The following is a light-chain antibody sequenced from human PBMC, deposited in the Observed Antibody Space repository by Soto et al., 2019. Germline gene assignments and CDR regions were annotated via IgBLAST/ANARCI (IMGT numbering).Light chain of an antibody. CDR3: QQYYSTPWT. CDR1: QSVLYSSNNKNY. V-gene: IGKV4-1*01. CDR2: WAS. Sequence: DIVLTQSPDSLAVSLGERATINCKSSQSVLYSSNNKNYLAWYQQKAGQPPKLLIYWASARESGVPDRFSGSGSRTDFTLTISSLQAEDVAVYSCQQYYSTPWTFGQGTKLEIK. J-gene: IGKJ1*01.